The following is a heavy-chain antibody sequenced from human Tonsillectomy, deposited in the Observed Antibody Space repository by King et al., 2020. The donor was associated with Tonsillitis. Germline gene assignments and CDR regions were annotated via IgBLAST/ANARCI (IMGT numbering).Heavy chain of an antibody. CDR2: IYSSGST. Sequence: VQLQESGPGLVKPSQTLSLTCTVSGGSISSGFYYWSWIRQHPGKGLEWIGYIYSSGSTYYNPSLKSRITISVDTSKNQFSLKVSSVTAADTAVYHCARVHQAFPPVIDYWGQGTLVTVSS. J-gene: IGHJ4*02. V-gene: IGHV4-31*03. CDR3: ARVHQAFPPVIDY. CDR1: GGSISSGFYY.